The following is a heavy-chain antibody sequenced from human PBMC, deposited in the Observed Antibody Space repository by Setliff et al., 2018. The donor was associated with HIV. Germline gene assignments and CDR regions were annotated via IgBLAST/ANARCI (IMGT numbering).Heavy chain of an antibody. V-gene: IGHV3-30*02. D-gene: IGHD1-20*01. CDR3: AKSFNSGPTNWNIDV. CDR2: IRYDESNK. CDR1: VFTFNNYG. Sequence: GGSLRLSCAASVFTFNNYGMNWVRQAPGKGLEWVAFIRYDESNKYYGDSVRGRFTISRDNSKNTLYLQMNSLRSEDTAVYFCAKSFNSGPTNWNIDVWGTGTTVTVSS. J-gene: IGHJ6*03.